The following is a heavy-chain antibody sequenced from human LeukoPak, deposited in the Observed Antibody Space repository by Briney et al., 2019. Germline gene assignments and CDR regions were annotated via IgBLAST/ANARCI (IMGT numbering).Heavy chain of an antibody. CDR2: IYYSGST. V-gene: IGHV4-39*01. D-gene: IGHD2-2*01. J-gene: IGHJ4*02. CDR1: GGSISSSSYY. Sequence: SETLSPTCTVSGGSISSSSYYWGWIRQPPGKGLEWIGSIYYSGSTYYNPSLKSRVTISVDTSKNQFSLKLSSVTAADTAVYYCARQRLGYCSSTSCSEFDYWGQGTLVTVSS. CDR3: ARQRLGYCSSTSCSEFDY.